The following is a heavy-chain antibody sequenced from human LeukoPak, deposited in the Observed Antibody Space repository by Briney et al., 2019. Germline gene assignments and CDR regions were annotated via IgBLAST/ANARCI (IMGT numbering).Heavy chain of an antibody. J-gene: IGHJ4*02. CDR2: IGSDGSA. CDR3: ARDRVAVAGKAYFDY. CDR1: GIDFSGYA. V-gene: IGHV3-23*01. D-gene: IGHD6-19*01. Sequence: PGGSLRLSCAVSGIDFSGYAMSWVRQAPGKGLEWVSGIGSDGSAHYAESVKGRFTISRDNARNSLYLQMNSLRAEDTALYYCARDRVAVAGKAYFDYWGQGTLVTVSS.